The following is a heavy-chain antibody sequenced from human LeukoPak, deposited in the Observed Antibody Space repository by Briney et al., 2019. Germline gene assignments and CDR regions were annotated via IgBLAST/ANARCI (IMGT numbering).Heavy chain of an antibody. V-gene: IGHV3-7*01. CDR1: GFTFSSYW. CDR2: IKQDGSEK. CDR3: AKESGYCSSTSCFADAFDI. J-gene: IGHJ3*02. Sequence: GGSLRLSCAASGFTFSSYWMSWVRQAPGKGLEWVANIKQDGSEKYYVDSVKGRFTISRDNAKNSLYLQMNSLRAEDTAVYYCAKESGYCSSTSCFADAFDIWGQGTMVTVSS. D-gene: IGHD2-2*01.